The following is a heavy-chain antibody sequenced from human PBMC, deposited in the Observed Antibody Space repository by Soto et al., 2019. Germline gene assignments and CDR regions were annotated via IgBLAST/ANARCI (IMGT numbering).Heavy chain of an antibody. CDR3: ARALGGDAAGLDV. V-gene: IGHV1-46*01. D-gene: IGHD2-21*02. CDR2: INPSGGST. Sequence: QVQLVQSGAEVKKPGASVKVSCKASGYTFTSYYMHWVRQAPGQGLEWMGIINPSGGSTSYAQKCQGRVTMTRDKSTSTGYMELSSLRSEDTAVYYCARALGGDAAGLDVWGQGTTVTVSS. J-gene: IGHJ6*02. CDR1: GYTFTSYY.